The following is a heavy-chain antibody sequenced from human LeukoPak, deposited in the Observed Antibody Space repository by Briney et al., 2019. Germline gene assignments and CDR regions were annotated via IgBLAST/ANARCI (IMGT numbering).Heavy chain of an antibody. Sequence: SVKVSCTASGGTFSSYAISWVRQAPGQGLEWMGGIIPIFGTANYAQKFQGRVTITADKSTSTAYMELSSLRSEDTAVYYCAREGDYYGSGSYSDYWGQGTLVTVSS. CDR1: GGTFSSYA. D-gene: IGHD3-10*01. CDR2: IIPIFGTA. J-gene: IGHJ4*02. CDR3: AREGDYYGSGSYSDY. V-gene: IGHV1-69*06.